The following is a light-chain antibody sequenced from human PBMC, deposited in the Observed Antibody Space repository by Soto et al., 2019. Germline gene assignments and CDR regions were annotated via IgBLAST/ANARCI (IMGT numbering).Light chain of an antibody. CDR1: HSVTSN. CDR2: GAS. V-gene: IGKV3-15*01. CDR3: QQYNNWALT. J-gene: IGKJ4*01. Sequence: EIVMTQSPATLSVSPGERATLSCRASHSVTSNLAWYQQKPGQAPRLLIYGASTRATDIPARFNGSGSGTEFTLTISSLQSEDFAVYYCQQYNNWALTFGGGPKVEIK.